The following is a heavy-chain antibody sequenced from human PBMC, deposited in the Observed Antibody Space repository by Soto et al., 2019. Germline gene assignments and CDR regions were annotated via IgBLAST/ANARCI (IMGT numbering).Heavy chain of an antibody. CDR1: GLTFTSYS. CDR2: ISSSSSTI. J-gene: IGHJ4*02. Sequence: EVQLVESGGGLVQPGGSLRLSCAASGLTFTSYSMNWVRQAPGKGLEWVSFISSSSSTISYADSVKGRFTISRDNAKNSLYLQMNSLRDEDTAVYYCARDRGYTYGFDYWGQGTLVTVSS. CDR3: ARDRGYTYGFDY. V-gene: IGHV3-48*02. D-gene: IGHD5-18*01.